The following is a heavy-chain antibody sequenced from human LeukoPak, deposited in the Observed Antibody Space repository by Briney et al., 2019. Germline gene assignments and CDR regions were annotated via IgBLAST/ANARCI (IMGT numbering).Heavy chain of an antibody. CDR2: FYPEDGET. D-gene: IGHD5-18*01. Sequence: GASVNVSCKGSGYTLTELSVHWVRQAPGKGLEWMGGFYPEDGETIYAQKFQGRVTMTEDKSTDTAYMELSSLRSEDTAVYYCARGRGYSYVPNYFDYWGQGTLVTVSS. V-gene: IGHV1-24*01. CDR1: GYTLTELS. CDR3: ARGRGYSYVPNYFDY. J-gene: IGHJ4*02.